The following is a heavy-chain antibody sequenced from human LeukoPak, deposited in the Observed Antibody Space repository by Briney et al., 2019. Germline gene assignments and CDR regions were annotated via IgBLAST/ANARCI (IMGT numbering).Heavy chain of an antibody. CDR3: ARDAGVLYYYDSSGYYTDPAFDY. J-gene: IGHJ4*02. D-gene: IGHD3-22*01. CDR1: GGSISSNY. Sequence: SETLSLACTVSGGSISSNYWSWIRQPAGKGLEWIGRIYTRGSTTYNPSLKSRVTMSVDKSKNQFSLKLSSVTAADTAMYCCARDAGVLYYYDSSGYYTDPAFDYWGQGTLVTVSS. CDR2: IYTRGST. V-gene: IGHV4-4*07.